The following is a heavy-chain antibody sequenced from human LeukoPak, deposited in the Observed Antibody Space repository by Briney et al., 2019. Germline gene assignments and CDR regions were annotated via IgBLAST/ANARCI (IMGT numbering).Heavy chain of an antibody. CDR2: ISYDGSNK. D-gene: IGHD6-19*01. Sequence: GGSLRLSCAASGFTLSSYAMHWVRQAPGKGLEWVAIISYDGSNKYYADSVKGRFTISRDNPQNSLYLQMNSLRAEDTAVYYCARVARPWGISVAGTFDSWGQGTLVTVSS. CDR3: ARVARPWGISVAGTFDS. CDR1: GFTLSSYA. V-gene: IGHV3-30*04. J-gene: IGHJ4*02.